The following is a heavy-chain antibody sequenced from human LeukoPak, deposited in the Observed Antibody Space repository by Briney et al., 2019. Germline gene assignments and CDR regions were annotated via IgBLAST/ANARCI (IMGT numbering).Heavy chain of an antibody. Sequence: SETLSLTCTVSGGAISSSSYYWGWIRHPPGKGLEWIGSIFYSGSTYYNPSLKSRVTISVNTSKNQFSLKLSSVTAADTAVYYCGRHQTMYYGMDVWGQGTTVTVSS. CDR2: IFYSGST. CDR3: GRHQTMYYGMDV. V-gene: IGHV4-39*01. J-gene: IGHJ6*02. D-gene: IGHD4/OR15-4a*01. CDR1: GGAISSSSYY.